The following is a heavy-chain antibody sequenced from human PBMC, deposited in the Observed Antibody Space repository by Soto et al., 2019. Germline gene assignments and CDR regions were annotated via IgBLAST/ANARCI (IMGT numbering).Heavy chain of an antibody. V-gene: IGHV3-30-3*01. J-gene: IGHJ6*02. Sequence: SLRLSCAASGFTFSSYAMHWVRQAPGKGLEWVAVISYDGSNKYYADSVKGRFTISRDNSKNTLYLQMNSLRAEDTAVYYCARELWFGEFPLYYYYYGMDVWGQGTTVTVSS. D-gene: IGHD3-10*01. CDR3: ARELWFGEFPLYYYYYGMDV. CDR2: ISYDGSNK. CDR1: GFTFSSYA.